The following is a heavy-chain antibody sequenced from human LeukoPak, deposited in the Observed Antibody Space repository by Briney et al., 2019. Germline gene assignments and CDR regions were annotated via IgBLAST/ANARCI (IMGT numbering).Heavy chain of an antibody. V-gene: IGHV4-61*01. J-gene: IGHJ4*02. CDR3: ARALSDFWSGYPTGGFDY. D-gene: IGHD3-3*01. Sequence: SETLSLTCTVSGGSVSSGSYYWSWIRQPPGQGLEWIGYIYYSGSTNYNPSLKSRVTISVDTSKNQFSLKLSSVTAADTAVYYCARALSDFWSGYPTGGFDYWGQGTLVTVSS. CDR1: GGSVSSGSYY. CDR2: IYYSGST.